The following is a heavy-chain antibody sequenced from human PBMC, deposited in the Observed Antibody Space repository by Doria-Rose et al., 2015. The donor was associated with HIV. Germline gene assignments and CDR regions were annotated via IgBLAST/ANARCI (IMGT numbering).Heavy chain of an antibody. CDR2: IYYSGSA. J-gene: IGHJ2*01. D-gene: IGHD6-6*01. CDR3: ARGTYSSSPPGYFDL. Sequence: LTCTVSGGSISSSSYYWGWIRQPPGKGLEWIGSIYYSGSAYYNPSLKSRVTISVDTSKNQFSLKLSSLTAADTAVYYCARGTYSSSPPGYFDLWGRGTLVTVSS. V-gene: IGHV4-39*07. CDR1: GGSISSSSYY.